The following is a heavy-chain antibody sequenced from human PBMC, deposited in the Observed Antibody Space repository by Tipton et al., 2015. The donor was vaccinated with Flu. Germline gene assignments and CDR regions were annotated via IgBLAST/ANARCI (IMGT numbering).Heavy chain of an antibody. Sequence: SLRLSCAASGFTFSSYGMHWVRQAPGKGLEWVAVIWYDGSNKYYADSVKGRFTISRDNSKNTLYLQINSLRAEDTAVYYCAKDLDYYGSGFDYWGQGTLVTVSS. J-gene: IGHJ4*02. CDR1: GFTFSSYG. V-gene: IGHV3-33*06. D-gene: IGHD3-10*01. CDR2: IWYDGSNK. CDR3: AKDLDYYGSGFDY.